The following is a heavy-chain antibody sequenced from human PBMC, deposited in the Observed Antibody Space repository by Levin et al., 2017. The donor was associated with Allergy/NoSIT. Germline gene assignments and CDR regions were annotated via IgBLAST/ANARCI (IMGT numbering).Heavy chain of an antibody. CDR3: ARSLRYCSSTSCQPYYYYYGMDV. CDR1: GYTFTGYY. J-gene: IGHJ6*02. CDR2: INPNSGGT. D-gene: IGHD2-2*01. V-gene: IGHV1-2*02. Sequence: GESLKISCKASGYTFTGYYMHWVRQAPGQGLEWMGWINPNSGGTNYAQKFQGRVTMTRDTSISTAYMELSRLRSDDTAVYYCARSLRYCSSTSCQPYYYYYGMDVWGQGTTVTVSS.